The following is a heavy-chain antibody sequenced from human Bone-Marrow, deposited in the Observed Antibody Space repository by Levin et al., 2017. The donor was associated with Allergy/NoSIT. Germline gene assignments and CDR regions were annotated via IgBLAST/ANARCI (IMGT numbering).Heavy chain of an antibody. CDR2: ISYDGSNK. CDR1: GFTFSSYG. J-gene: IGHJ4*02. D-gene: IGHD2-21*02. Sequence: SCAASGFTFSSYGMHWVRQAPGKGLEWVAVISYDGSNKYYADSVKGRFTISRDNSKNTLYLQMNSLRAEDTAVYYCAKEYVTAFDYWGQGTLVTVSS. V-gene: IGHV3-30*18. CDR3: AKEYVTAFDY.